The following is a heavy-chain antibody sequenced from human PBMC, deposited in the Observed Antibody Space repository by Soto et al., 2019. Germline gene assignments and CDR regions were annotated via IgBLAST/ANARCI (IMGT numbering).Heavy chain of an antibody. D-gene: IGHD3-10*01. J-gene: IGHJ4*02. Sequence: QVQLVQSGAEVKKPGASVKVSCTASGYTFTSYEINWVRQATGQGLEWMGWMNPNSGDPGYAQKFQGRVTMTTNTSISTAYMELSSLRSADTAVYYCARRELLWFGELLRWGQGTLVTVSS. CDR2: MNPNSGDP. CDR3: ARRELLWFGELLR. V-gene: IGHV1-8*01. CDR1: GYTFTSYE.